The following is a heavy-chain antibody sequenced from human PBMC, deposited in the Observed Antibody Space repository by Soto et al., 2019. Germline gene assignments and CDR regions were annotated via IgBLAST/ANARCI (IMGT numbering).Heavy chain of an antibody. CDR3: ARTLPGYAFDI. CDR2: IWYDGSNK. J-gene: IGHJ3*02. D-gene: IGHD3-10*01. CDR1: GFTFSSYG. V-gene: IGHV3-33*01. Sequence: GGSLRLSCAASGFTFSSYGMHWVRQAPGKGLEWVAVIWYDGSNKYYADSVKGRFTISRDNSKNTLYLQMNSLRAEDTAVYYCARTLPGYAFDIWGQGTMVTVSS.